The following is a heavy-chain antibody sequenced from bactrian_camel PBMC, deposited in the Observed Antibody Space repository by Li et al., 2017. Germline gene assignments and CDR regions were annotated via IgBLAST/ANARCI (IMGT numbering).Heavy chain of an antibody. CDR3: ANLGSALFRF. Sequence: VQLVESGGALVQPGGSLRLSCAASGFTFADYGMDWIRQAPGKGLEWFSAINSGGSSIYYADSVKGRGTISRDNAANTLYLQLNRLQYEDTAMYYCANLGSALFRFWGQGTQVTVS. D-gene: IGHD3*01. V-gene: IGHV3S1*01. CDR2: INSGGSSI. CDR1: GFTFADYG. J-gene: IGHJ4*01.